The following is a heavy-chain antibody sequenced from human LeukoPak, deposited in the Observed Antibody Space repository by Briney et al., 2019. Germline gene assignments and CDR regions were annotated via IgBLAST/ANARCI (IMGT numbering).Heavy chain of an antibody. CDR1: GFTFINYW. Sequence: GGSLRLSCAVSGFTFINYWMSWVRQAPGKGLEWVSYISSSGSTIYYADSVKGRFTISRDNAKNSLYLQMNSLRAEDTAVYYCARGQRYDSSGYYPNALYYYYYYMDVWGKGTTVTISS. D-gene: IGHD3-22*01. CDR2: ISSSGSTI. CDR3: ARGQRYDSSGYYPNALYYYYYYMDV. V-gene: IGHV3-48*04. J-gene: IGHJ6*03.